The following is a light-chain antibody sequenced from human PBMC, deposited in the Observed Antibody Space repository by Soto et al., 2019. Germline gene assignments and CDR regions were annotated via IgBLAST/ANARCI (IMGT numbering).Light chain of an antibody. Sequence: DIQVTQSPAPLSASLVSRFTITCVVSQSISRWLTWYQQKPGKDPKLLIYEASSLESGVPSRFSGSGSGTEFTLTISSLEPDDFATYYCQQYNSESPRTFGQGTKLDIK. CDR2: EAS. CDR3: QQYNSESPRT. CDR1: QSISRW. J-gene: IGKJ1*01. V-gene: IGKV1-5*01.